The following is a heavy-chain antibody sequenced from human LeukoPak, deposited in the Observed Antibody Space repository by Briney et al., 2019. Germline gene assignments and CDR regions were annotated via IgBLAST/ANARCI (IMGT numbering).Heavy chain of an antibody. J-gene: IGHJ5*02. CDR2: IYYSGST. Sequence: PSETLSLTCTVSGGSISSSSYYWGWIRQPPGKGLEWIGSIYYSGSTYYNPSLKSRVTISVDTSKNQFSLKLGSVTAADTAVYYCARRGGYCSSTSCYIEYNWFDPWGQGTLVTVSS. D-gene: IGHD2-2*02. CDR1: GGSISSSSYY. CDR3: ARRGGYCSSTSCYIEYNWFDP. V-gene: IGHV4-39*01.